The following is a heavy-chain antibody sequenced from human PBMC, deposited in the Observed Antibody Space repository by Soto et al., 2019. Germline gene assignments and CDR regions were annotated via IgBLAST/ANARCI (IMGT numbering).Heavy chain of an antibody. J-gene: IGHJ4*02. D-gene: IGHD5-18*01. CDR2: INPNSGGT. V-gene: IGHV1-2*02. CDR1: GYTFTGYY. CDR3: AREGPDTAMVTNY. Sequence: ASVKVSCKASGYTFTGYYMHWVRQAPGQGLEWMGWINPNSGGTNYAQKFQGRVTMTRDTSISTAYMERSRLRSDDTAVYYCAREGPDTAMVTNYCGQGTLVTVSS.